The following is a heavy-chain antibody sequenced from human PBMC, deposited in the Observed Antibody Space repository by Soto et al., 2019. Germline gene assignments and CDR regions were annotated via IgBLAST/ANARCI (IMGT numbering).Heavy chain of an antibody. Sequence: QVQLVQSGAEVKKPGASVKISCEASGYSFTSQYVHWVRQAPGQGLEWMGIINPNGGSTTYAQKCRGRVPRSRGRSPSRVYRGLGSPKFEDQAVFYWEREQGLRPGGGGTEPLDIWGQGTMVTVAS. D-gene: IGHD5-12*01. CDR1: GYSFTSQY. V-gene: IGHV1-46*01. CDR3: EREQGLRPGGGGTEPLDI. CDR2: INPNGGST. J-gene: IGHJ3*02.